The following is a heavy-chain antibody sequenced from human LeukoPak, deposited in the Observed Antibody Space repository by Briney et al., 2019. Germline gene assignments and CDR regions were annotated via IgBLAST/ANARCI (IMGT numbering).Heavy chain of an antibody. V-gene: IGHV3-74*01. J-gene: IGHJ6*03. D-gene: IGHD3-3*01. CDR3: ARDMEERFLEWLTSYYYYYMDV. Sequence: GGSLRLPCAASGFTFSSHWMHWVRQAPGKGLVWVSRINSDGSSTSYADSVKGRFTISRDNAKNTLYLRMNSLRAEDTAVYYCARDMEERFLEWLTSYYYYYMDVWGKGTTVTVSS. CDR2: INSDGSST. CDR1: GFTFSSHW.